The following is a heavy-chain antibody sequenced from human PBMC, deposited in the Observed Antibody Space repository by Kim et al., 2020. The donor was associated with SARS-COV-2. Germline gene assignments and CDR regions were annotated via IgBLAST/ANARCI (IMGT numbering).Heavy chain of an antibody. Sequence: GGSLRLSCAASGFTFSSYGMHWVRQAPGKGLEWVAVIWYDGSNKYYADSVKGRFTISRDNSKNTLYLQMNSLRAEYTAVYYCARSLVYYGMDVWGQGTTVTVSS. V-gene: IGHV3-33*01. CDR3: ARSLVYYGMDV. CDR1: GFTFSSYG. CDR2: IWYDGSNK. J-gene: IGHJ6*02. D-gene: IGHD2-2*01.